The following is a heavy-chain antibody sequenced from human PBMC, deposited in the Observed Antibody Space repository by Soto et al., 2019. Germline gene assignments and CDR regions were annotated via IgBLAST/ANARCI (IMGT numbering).Heavy chain of an antibody. CDR1: GYRFTSYL. Sequence: GEALKISWQASGYRFTSYLIALVRQMAGKGLEWVGIIYPGDSDIKYSPSFQGQVTISADRSNSTAYLQWRSLRASDTAMYFCARHFDSSGYYPDNWGQGTQVTVSS. V-gene: IGHV5-51*01. J-gene: IGHJ4*02. D-gene: IGHD3-22*01. CDR3: ARHFDSSGYYPDN. CDR2: IYPGDSDI.